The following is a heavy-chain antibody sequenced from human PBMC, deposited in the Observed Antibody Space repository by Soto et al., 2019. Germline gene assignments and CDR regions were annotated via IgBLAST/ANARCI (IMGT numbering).Heavy chain of an antibody. D-gene: IGHD2-15*01. Sequence: QVQLVQSGAEVKKPGSSVKVSCKASGGTFSSYAISWVRQAPGLGLEWMGGIIPIFGTANYAQKFQGRVTITADESTSTAYMELSSLRSEDTAVYYCARRIGYIVVVVAATITGGWFDPWGQGTLVTVSS. CDR3: ARRIGYIVVVVAATITGGWFDP. V-gene: IGHV1-69*01. J-gene: IGHJ5*02. CDR1: GGTFSSYA. CDR2: IIPIFGTA.